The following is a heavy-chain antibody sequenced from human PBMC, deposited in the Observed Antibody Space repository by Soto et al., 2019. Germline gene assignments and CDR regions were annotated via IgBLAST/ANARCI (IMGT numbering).Heavy chain of an antibody. CDR2: IFSNDEK. CDR3: ARIRRMGITMVRGVLYFDL. J-gene: IGHJ2*01. V-gene: IGHV2-26*01. CDR1: GFSLSNARMG. D-gene: IGHD3-10*01. Sequence: QVTLKESGPVLVKPTETLTLTCTVSGFSLSNARMGVSWIRQPPGKALEWLAHIFSNDEKSYSTSLKSRLTNSKDTSKSQVVLTMTNMDPVDTATYYCARIRRMGITMVRGVLYFDLWGRGTLVTVSS.